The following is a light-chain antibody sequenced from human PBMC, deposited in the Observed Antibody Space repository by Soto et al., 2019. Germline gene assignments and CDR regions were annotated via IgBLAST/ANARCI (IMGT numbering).Light chain of an antibody. Sequence: DIRMTQSPSSLSASIGDRVTITCRASQGISNDLGWYQQKPGLAPKRLISAASTLQSGVPSRFRGSGYGTEFSLTISGLQTEDFATYYCLQHHSYPWTFGQGTKVDIK. CDR1: QGISND. J-gene: IGKJ1*01. CDR3: LQHHSYPWT. CDR2: AAS. V-gene: IGKV1-17*01.